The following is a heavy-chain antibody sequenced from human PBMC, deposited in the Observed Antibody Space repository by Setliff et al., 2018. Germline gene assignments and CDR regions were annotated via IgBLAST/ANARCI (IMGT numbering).Heavy chain of an antibody. CDR3: ARDSALHSYHYDSSGYLDY. CDR2: VYYSGTT. D-gene: IGHD3-22*01. V-gene: IGHV4-59*01. J-gene: IGHJ4*02. Sequence: SETLSLTCTVSGGSISTYYWSWTRQTPVKGLEWIGYVYYSGTTNYNPLFKSRVTISVDRPKNQFSLKLSSVTAADTGVYYCARDSALHSYHYDSSGYLDYWGQGALVTAPQ. CDR1: GGSISTYY.